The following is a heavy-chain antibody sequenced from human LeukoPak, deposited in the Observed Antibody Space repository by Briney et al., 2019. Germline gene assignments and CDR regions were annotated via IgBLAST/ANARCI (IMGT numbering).Heavy chain of an antibody. Sequence: PGGSLRLSCAASGFTFSSYGMHWVRQAPGKGLEWVAVISYDGSNKYYADSVKGRFTISRDNSKNTLYLQMNNLRAEDTAVYYCARGRYYGMDVWGQGTTVTVSS. CDR2: ISYDGSNK. CDR3: ARGRYYGMDV. J-gene: IGHJ6*02. V-gene: IGHV3-30*03. CDR1: GFTFSSYG.